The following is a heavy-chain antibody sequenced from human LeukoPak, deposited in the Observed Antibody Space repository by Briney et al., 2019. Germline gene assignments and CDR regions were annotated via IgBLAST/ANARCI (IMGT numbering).Heavy chain of an antibody. Sequence: SETLSLTCTVSGGSISSSSYYWGWIRQPPGKGLEWIGSIYYSGSTYYNPSLKSRVTISVDTSKNQFSLKLSSVTAADTAVYYCARRPEYYYGSGSYSEYYFAYWGQGTLVTVSS. J-gene: IGHJ4*02. CDR3: ARRPEYYYGSGSYSEYYFAY. CDR2: IYYSGST. CDR1: GGSISSSSYY. D-gene: IGHD3-10*01. V-gene: IGHV4-39*01.